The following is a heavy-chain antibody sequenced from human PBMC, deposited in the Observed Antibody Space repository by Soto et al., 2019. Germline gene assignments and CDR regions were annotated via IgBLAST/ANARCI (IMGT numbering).Heavy chain of an antibody. J-gene: IGHJ5*02. CDR3: ARVGPWVPYYYDSSPYTFENWFDP. D-gene: IGHD3-22*01. CDR1: GGSISSSNYY. CDR2: IYYIGNT. V-gene: IGHV4-39*02. Sequence: SETLSLTCSVSGGSISSSNYYWAWIRQPPGKGLEWIGSIYYIGNTYYNPSLNSRVTLSIDMTNNHVSLILNSVTAADTAVYYCARVGPWVPYYYDSSPYTFENWFDPWGQGPLVTVSS.